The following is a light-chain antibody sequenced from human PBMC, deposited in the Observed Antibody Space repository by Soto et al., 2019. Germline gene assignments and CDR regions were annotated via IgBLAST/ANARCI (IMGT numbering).Light chain of an antibody. J-gene: IGLJ1*01. CDR3: AAWDDRLNGPNYV. CDR1: SSNIGSNT. V-gene: IGLV1-44*01. CDR2: SNN. Sequence: HXALTQPPSASGTPGERVTISCSGSSSNIGSNTANWYQQLPGTAPKLLIYSNNQRPSGVPDRFSGSKSGTSASLAISGLQSEDEADYYCAAWDDRLNGPNYVFGTGTKVTVL.